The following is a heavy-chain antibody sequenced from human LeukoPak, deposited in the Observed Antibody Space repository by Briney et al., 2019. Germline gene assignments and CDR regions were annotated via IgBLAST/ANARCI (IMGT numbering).Heavy chain of an antibody. Sequence: ASVKVSCKASGYTFTAYYMHWVRQGPGQGLEWMGWINPNSGGTNYAQKFQGRVTMTRDTSISTAYMELSGLISDDTAVYFCARDRERYRNYYYSMDVWGIGTTVTVSS. J-gene: IGHJ6*03. V-gene: IGHV1-2*02. CDR3: ARDRERYRNYYYSMDV. D-gene: IGHD2-15*01. CDR1: GYTFTAYY. CDR2: INPNSGGT.